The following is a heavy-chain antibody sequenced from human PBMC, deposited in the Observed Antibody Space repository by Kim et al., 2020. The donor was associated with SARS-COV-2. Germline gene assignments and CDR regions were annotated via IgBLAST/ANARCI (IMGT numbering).Heavy chain of an antibody. J-gene: IGHJ6*02. CDR1: GFTFSSYS. Sequence: GGSLRLSCAASGFTFSSYSMNWVRQAPGKGLEWVSSISSSSSYIYYADSVKGRFTISRDNAKNSLYLQMNSLRAEDTAVYYCARDVHSSSSAFYYYYGMDVWGQGTTVTVSS. CDR3: ARDVHSSSSAFYYYYGMDV. V-gene: IGHV3-21*01. CDR2: ISSSSSYI. D-gene: IGHD6-6*01.